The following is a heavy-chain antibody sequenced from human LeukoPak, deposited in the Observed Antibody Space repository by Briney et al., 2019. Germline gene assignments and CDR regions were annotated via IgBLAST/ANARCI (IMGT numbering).Heavy chain of an antibody. CDR3: ARASDYGDPFDY. Sequence: SETLSLTCAVSGGSISSGGYSWSWIRQPPGKGLEWIGYIYHSGSTYYNPSLKSRVTISVDRCKNQFSLKLSSVTAADTAVYYCARASDYGDPFDYWGQGTLVTVSS. CDR2: IYHSGST. J-gene: IGHJ4*02. CDR1: GGSISSGGYS. V-gene: IGHV4-30-2*01. D-gene: IGHD4-17*01.